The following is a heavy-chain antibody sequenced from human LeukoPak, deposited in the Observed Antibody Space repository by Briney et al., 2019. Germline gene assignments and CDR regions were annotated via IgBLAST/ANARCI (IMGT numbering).Heavy chain of an antibody. V-gene: IGHV4-4*07. CDR1: GGSSSNYY. D-gene: IGHD3-22*01. Sequence: TSETLSLTCTVSGGSSSNYYWSWIRQPAGKGLEWIGRIHSSGSTNYNPSLKSRVTMSVDTSKNQFSLRLSSVTAADTAVYYCARDYYYDSSGSLNDAFDIWGQGTMVTVSS. CDR2: IHSSGST. J-gene: IGHJ3*02. CDR3: ARDYYYDSSGSLNDAFDI.